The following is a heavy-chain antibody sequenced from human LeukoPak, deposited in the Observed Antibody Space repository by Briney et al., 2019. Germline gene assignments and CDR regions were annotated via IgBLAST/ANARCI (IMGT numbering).Heavy chain of an antibody. CDR3: AKVYDYDSFAAFDI. CDR2: IKQDGSEK. D-gene: IGHD3-16*01. Sequence: GGSLRLSCAASGFTFSSYWMSWVRQAPGKGLEWVANIKQDGSEKYYVDSVKGRFTISRDNSKNTLYLQMNSLRAEDTAVYYCAKVYDYDSFAAFDIWGQGTMVTVSS. J-gene: IGHJ3*02. V-gene: IGHV3-7*03. CDR1: GFTFSSYW.